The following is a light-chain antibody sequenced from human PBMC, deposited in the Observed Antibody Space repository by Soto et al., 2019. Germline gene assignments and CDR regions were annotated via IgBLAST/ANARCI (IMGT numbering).Light chain of an antibody. CDR3: QQYGSSPWT. V-gene: IGKV3-20*01. CDR2: GAS. J-gene: IGKJ1*01. Sequence: EIMLTQSPGTLSLSPGERATHSCRASQSVSSSYLAWYQQKPGQAPRLLIYGASSRATGIPDRFSGSGSGTDFTLTISRLEPEDFAVYYCQQYGSSPWTFGQGTKVDIK. CDR1: QSVSSSY.